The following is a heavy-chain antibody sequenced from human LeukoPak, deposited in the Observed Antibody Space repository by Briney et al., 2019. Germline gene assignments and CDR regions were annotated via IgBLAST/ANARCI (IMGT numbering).Heavy chain of an antibody. D-gene: IGHD3-22*01. CDR3: ARYYYDSSGYYYFDY. Sequence: GGSLRLSCAASGFTFSDYYMSWIRQAPEKGLEWVSYISSSGSTIYYADSVKGRFTISRDNAKNSLYLQMNSLRAEDTAVYYCARYYYDSSGYYYFDYWGQGTLVTVSS. CDR2: ISSSGSTI. J-gene: IGHJ4*02. V-gene: IGHV3-11*01. CDR1: GFTFSDYY.